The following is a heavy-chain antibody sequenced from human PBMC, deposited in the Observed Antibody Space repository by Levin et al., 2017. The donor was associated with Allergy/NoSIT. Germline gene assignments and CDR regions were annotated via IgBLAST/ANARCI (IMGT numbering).Heavy chain of an antibody. J-gene: IGHJ5*02. CDR3: ARVGRYCGSDPCYPVWFDP. Sequence: SETLSLTCGVYGGSFSGYSWSYIRQPPGKGLEWIGEIDHRGRTKYNPSLKSRVTISVDTSSSQFSLRLNSVTAADPALYHCARVGRYCGSDPCYPVWFDPWGQGSLVTVSS. V-gene: IGHV4-34*01. CDR2: IDHRGRT. D-gene: IGHD2-21*02. CDR1: GGSFSGYS.